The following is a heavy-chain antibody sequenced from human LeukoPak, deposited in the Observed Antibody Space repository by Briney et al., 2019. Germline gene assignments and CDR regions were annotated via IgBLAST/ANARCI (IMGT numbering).Heavy chain of an antibody. CDR3: VKDNPLDY. V-gene: IGHV3-30*02. J-gene: IGHJ4*02. CDR2: IRYDGNNK. D-gene: IGHD1-14*01. CDR1: GFTFSNYG. Sequence: GGSLRLFCGASGFTFSNYGMLWVRQAPGKGLEWVAFIRYDGNNKLYADSMKGRFTISRDNSKNTLYLHINSLRAEDTAVYYCVKDNPLDYWGQGTLVIVSS.